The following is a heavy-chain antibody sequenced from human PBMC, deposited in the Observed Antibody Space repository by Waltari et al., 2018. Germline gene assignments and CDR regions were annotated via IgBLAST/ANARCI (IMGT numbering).Heavy chain of an antibody. CDR3: ARHRGASFDS. CDR1: GDPMTTFY. CDR2: IVYSGTT. V-gene: IGHV4-59*08. J-gene: IGHJ4*02. D-gene: IGHD1-26*01. Sequence: QVQLQESGPGLVKSSETLSLTCTVSGDPMTTFYWSWIRQPPGKTLEWIGYIVYSGTTSYNPSLKSRVTLSLDTSKNQFSLSLKSGTAADTAIYYWARHRGASFDSWGQGTLVTVSS.